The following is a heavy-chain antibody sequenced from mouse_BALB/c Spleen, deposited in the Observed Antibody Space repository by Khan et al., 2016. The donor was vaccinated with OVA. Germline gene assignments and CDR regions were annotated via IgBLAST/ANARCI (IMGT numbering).Heavy chain of an antibody. V-gene: IGHV1S34*01. J-gene: IGHJ4*01. CDR1: GYSFNGYY. D-gene: IGHD2-2*01. CDR3: ATSHLLWLYAMDY. CDR2: ISCYNGAT. Sequence: LVKTGASVKISCKTSGYSFNGYYMHWVKQSHGKSLEWIGYISCYNGATTYNQKFKGKATFTVETSSSTAYLQFNSLPSEDSAVYYCATSHLLWLYAMDYWGQGTSVTVSS.